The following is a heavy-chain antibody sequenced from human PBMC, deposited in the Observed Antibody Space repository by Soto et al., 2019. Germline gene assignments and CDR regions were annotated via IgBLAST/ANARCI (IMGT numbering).Heavy chain of an antibody. D-gene: IGHD3-22*01. Sequence: PGGSLRLSCQASGFNFDNYGMHWVRQAPGKGLEWVAVITYDGSFQYYADSVKGRFTISRDNSKNTLSLHLNTLKPEDTAVYYCAKDVHYDSSGGLDYWGQGTLVTVSS. V-gene: IGHV3-30*18. CDR2: ITYDGSFQ. J-gene: IGHJ4*02. CDR3: AKDVHYDSSGGLDY. CDR1: GFNFDNYG.